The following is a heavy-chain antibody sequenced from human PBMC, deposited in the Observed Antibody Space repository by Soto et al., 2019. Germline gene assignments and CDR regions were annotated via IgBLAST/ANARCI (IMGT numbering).Heavy chain of an antibody. CDR2: INPNGGST. CDR3: ARAGYCSGICFHGNFDY. J-gene: IGHJ4*02. V-gene: IGHV1-46*01. CDR1: GYTFTTYY. D-gene: IGHD2-15*01. Sequence: QVQLVQSGAEVKKPGASVKVSCKASGYTFTTYYMHWVRQAPGQGLEWMGIINPNGGSTTYAQKFQGRVTMTRDTSTSTVYMELSSLRSEDTAVYYCARAGYCSGICFHGNFDYWGQGTLVTVSS.